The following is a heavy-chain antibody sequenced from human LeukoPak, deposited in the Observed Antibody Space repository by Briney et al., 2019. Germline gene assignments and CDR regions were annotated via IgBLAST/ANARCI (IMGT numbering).Heavy chain of an antibody. CDR1: GFTFSSYW. J-gene: IGHJ4*02. Sequence: GGSLRLSCAASGFTFSSYWMSWVRQAPGKGLEWVANIKQDGSEKYYVDSVKGRFTISRDNAKNSLYLQMNSLRAEDTAVYYCARLMNMRGYSYGLVDYWGQGTLVTVSS. CDR3: ARLMNMRGYSYGLVDY. D-gene: IGHD5-18*01. CDR2: IKQDGSEK. V-gene: IGHV3-7*01.